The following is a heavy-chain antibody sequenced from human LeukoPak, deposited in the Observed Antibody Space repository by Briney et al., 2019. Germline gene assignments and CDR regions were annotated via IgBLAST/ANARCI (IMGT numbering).Heavy chain of an antibody. Sequence: ASVKASCKASGGTFSSYAISWVRQAPGQGLEWMGSIIPILGIANYAQKFQGRVTITADKSTSTAYMELSSLRSEDTAVYYCAREGDMGYYDSSGYFTFDYWGQGTLVTVSS. V-gene: IGHV1-69*04. CDR3: AREGDMGYYDSSGYFTFDY. CDR1: GGTFSSYA. D-gene: IGHD3-22*01. CDR2: IIPILGIA. J-gene: IGHJ4*02.